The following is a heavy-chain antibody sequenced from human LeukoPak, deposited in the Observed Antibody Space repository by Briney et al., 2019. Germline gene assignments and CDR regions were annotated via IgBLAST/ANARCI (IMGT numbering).Heavy chain of an antibody. Sequence: SSETLSLTCAVYGGSLSNYYWSWIRQPPGKGLEWIGEINHSGSTKYNPSLKGRVTISVDMSKDQLSLELSSVTAAATAVYYCARGPASGSNFAWFDPWGHGTLVTVSS. CDR1: GGSLSNYY. CDR2: INHSGST. V-gene: IGHV4-34*01. CDR3: ARGPASGSNFAWFDP. D-gene: IGHD3-10*01. J-gene: IGHJ5*02.